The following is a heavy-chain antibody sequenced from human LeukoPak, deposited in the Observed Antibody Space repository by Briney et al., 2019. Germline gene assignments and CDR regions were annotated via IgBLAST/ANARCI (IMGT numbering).Heavy chain of an antibody. CDR1: GFTFSSYW. V-gene: IGHV3-7*03. CDR3: ARDYMILGQWKD. CDR2: IKEDGSEK. Sequence: GGSLRLSCVASGFTFSSYWMSWVRQAPGKGLEWVANIKEDGSEKNYVDSVKGRFTISRDNAKNSLYLQMNSLRAEDTAVYYCARDYMILGQWKDWGQGTLVTVSS. J-gene: IGHJ4*02. D-gene: IGHD3/OR15-3a*01.